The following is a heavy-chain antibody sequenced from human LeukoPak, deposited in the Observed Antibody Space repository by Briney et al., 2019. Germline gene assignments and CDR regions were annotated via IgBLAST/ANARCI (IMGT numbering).Heavy chain of an antibody. D-gene: IGHD2/OR15-2a*01. CDR1: GGSFSGYY. CDR2: INHSGST. V-gene: IGHV4-34*01. Sequence: SETLSLTCAVHGGSFSGYYWSWIRQPPGKGLEWIGEINHSGSTNYNPSLKSRVTISVDTSKNQFSLKLSSVTAADTAVYYCARGQIGGDHAFDIWGQGTMVTVSS. CDR3: ARGQIGGDHAFDI. J-gene: IGHJ3*02.